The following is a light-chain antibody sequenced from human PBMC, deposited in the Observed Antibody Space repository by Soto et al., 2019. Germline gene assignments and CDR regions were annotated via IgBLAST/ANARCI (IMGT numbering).Light chain of an antibody. CDR1: SSDVDAYNF. CDR3: TSYTISSTYV. Sequence: QSALTQPASVSGSPGQSIAISCTGTSSDVDAYNFVSWYQHHPGKAPKLMIFDVSNRPSGVSNRFSGSKSGNTASLTISGLQAEDEADYYCTSYTISSTYVFGTGIKLTVL. V-gene: IGLV2-14*03. CDR2: DVS. J-gene: IGLJ1*01.